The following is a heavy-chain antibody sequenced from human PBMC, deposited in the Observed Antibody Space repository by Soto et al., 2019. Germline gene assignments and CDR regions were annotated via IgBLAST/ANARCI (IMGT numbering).Heavy chain of an antibody. CDR2: ISYSGST. V-gene: IGHV4-59*01. J-gene: IGHJ4*02. CDR1: GGSIISDY. D-gene: IGHD1-26*01. Sequence: PSETLSLTCTVSGGSIISDYWSWIRQPPGKRLEWIGYISYSGSTNYNPSLKSLVTISVDTSKNQFSLNLSSVTAADTAVYYCARVLSGSSLFDYWGQGTLVTVPS. CDR3: ARVLSGSSLFDY.